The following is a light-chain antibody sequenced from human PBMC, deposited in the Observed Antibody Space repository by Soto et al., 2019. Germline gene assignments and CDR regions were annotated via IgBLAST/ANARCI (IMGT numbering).Light chain of an antibody. V-gene: IGKV1-5*03. CDR3: QQYKSYPLT. CDR2: EAS. J-gene: IGKJ4*01. Sequence: DIQMTQSPSTLSASVGDGVTITCRASQTISSSLAWYQQKPGKAPKLLIYEASSLESGVPSRFSGSGSGTEFTLTIGSLQTDDFVTYYCQQYKSYPLTFGGGTKVEIK. CDR1: QTISSS.